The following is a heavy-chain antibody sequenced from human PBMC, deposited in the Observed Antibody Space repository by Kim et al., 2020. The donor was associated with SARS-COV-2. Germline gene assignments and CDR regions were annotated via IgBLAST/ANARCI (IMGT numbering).Heavy chain of an antibody. CDR2: ISYDGSNK. Sequence: GGSLRLSCAASGFTFSSYGMHWVRQAPGKGLEWVAVISYDGSNKYYADSVKGRFTISRDNSKNTLYLQMNSLRAEDTAVYYCAKEGLRFWEGNYVDYWGQGALVAVSS. CDR1: GFTFSSYG. J-gene: IGHJ4*02. D-gene: IGHD3-3*01. V-gene: IGHV3-30*18. CDR3: AKEGLRFWEGNYVDY.